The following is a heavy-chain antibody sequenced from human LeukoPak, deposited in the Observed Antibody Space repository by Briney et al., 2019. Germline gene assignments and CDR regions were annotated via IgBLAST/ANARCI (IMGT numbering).Heavy chain of an antibody. CDR3: ARSSVNWFDP. CDR1: GYSFPNYW. CDR2: IYPGDSST. Sequence: GESLKISCKGSGYSFPNYWIGWVRQMPGKGLEWMGIIYPGDSSTRYSPSFLGQVTISADKSISTAYLQWSSLRASDTAMYYCARSSVNWFDPWGQGTLVTVSS. V-gene: IGHV5-51*01. D-gene: IGHD3-3*01. J-gene: IGHJ5*02.